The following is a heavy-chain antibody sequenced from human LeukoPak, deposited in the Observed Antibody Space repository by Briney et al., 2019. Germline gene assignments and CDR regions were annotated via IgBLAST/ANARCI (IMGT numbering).Heavy chain of an antibody. D-gene: IGHD1-1*01. CDR2: ISSSSSYI. Sequence: PGGSLRLSCAASGFTFSSYAMSWVRQAPGKGLEWVSSISSSSSYIYYADSVKGRFTISRDNAKNSLYLQMNSLRAEDTAVYYCARESGTTDFDYWGQGTLVTVSS. CDR3: ARESGTTDFDY. V-gene: IGHV3-21*01. CDR1: GFTFSSYA. J-gene: IGHJ4*02.